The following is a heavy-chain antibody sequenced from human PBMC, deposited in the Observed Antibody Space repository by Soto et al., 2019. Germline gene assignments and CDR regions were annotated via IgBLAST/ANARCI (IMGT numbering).Heavy chain of an antibody. J-gene: IGHJ3*01. CDR2: IKQDGSEK. D-gene: IGHD6-13*01. Sequence: EVQLVESGGGLVQPGGSLRLACAGSGFPFSTYWMSWVRQAPGKGLQWVANIKQDGSEKYYVDSVRGRFTISRDNAKNSVYLQMNSLRVEDTAVYYCAREGGIGDVWGQGTTVTVSS. CDR3: AREGGIGDV. V-gene: IGHV3-7*01. CDR1: GFPFSTYW.